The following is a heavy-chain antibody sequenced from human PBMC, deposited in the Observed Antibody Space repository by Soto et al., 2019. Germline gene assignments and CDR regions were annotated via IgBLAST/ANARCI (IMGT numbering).Heavy chain of an antibody. J-gene: IGHJ4*02. CDR1: GFTFSSSW. CDR3: ATVVATRGVGNY. CDR2: INGDGSST. Sequence: GGSLRLSCAASGFTFSSSWMHWVRQAPGKGLMWVSRINGDGSSTGYADSVKGRFTVSRDNAKTTLYLQINSLRAEDTAMYYCATVVATRGVGNYWGQGTLVTVSS. V-gene: IGHV3-74*01. D-gene: IGHD5-12*01.